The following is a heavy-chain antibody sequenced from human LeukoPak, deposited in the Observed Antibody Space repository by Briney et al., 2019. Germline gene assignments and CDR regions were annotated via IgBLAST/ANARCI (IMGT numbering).Heavy chain of an antibody. V-gene: IGHV3-23*01. Sequence: GGSLRLSCAASGFTFNTHAMSWVRQAPGKGLEWVSGINGNGASTYYSDSVKGRFTISRDNSKNTLYLQMSSLRAEDTAVYYCARDPWAVTSYFDHWGQGSLVTVSS. D-gene: IGHD4-17*01. CDR2: INGNGAST. CDR3: ARDPWAVTSYFDH. CDR1: GFTFNTHA. J-gene: IGHJ4*02.